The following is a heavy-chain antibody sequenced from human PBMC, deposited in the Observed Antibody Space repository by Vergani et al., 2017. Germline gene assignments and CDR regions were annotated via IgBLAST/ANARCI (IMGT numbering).Heavy chain of an antibody. Sequence: EVQLVESGGGLVQPGRSLRLSCAASGFTFDDYAMHWVRQAPGKGLEWVSGISWNSGSIGYADSVKGRFTISRDNAKNSLYLQMNSLRAEDTALYYCAKVRAPYCSGGSCPYYFYYWGQGTLVTVSS. CDR2: ISWNSGSI. J-gene: IGHJ4*02. D-gene: IGHD2-15*01. CDR3: AKVRAPYCSGGSCPYYFYY. CDR1: GFTFDDYA. V-gene: IGHV3-9*01.